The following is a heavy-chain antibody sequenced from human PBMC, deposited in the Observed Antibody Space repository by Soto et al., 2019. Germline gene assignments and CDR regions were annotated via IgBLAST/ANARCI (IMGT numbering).Heavy chain of an antibody. D-gene: IGHD4-4*01. CDR2: IWYDGSNK. CDR1: AFTFSSYG. CDR3: ARDFRYRLYYYYGMDV. J-gene: IGHJ6*02. V-gene: IGHV3-33*01. Sequence: GGSLRLSCAASAFTFSSYGMHWVRQAPGKGLEWVAVIWYDGSNKYYAVSVKGRFTISRDNSKNTLYLQMNSLRAEDTAVYYCARDFRYRLYYYYGMDVWGQGTTVTVSS.